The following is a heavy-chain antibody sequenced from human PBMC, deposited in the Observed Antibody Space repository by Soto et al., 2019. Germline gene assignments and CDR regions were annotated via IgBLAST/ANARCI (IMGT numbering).Heavy chain of an antibody. CDR2: IYYSGST. CDR1: GGSISSYY. J-gene: IGHJ5*02. D-gene: IGHD5-12*01. CDR3: ARDSRGYSGYDRFRLDP. Sequence: PSETLSLTCTVSGGSISSYYWSWIRQPPGKGLEWIGYIYYSGSTNYNPSLKSRVTISVDTSKNQFSLKLSSVTAADTAVYYCARDSRGYSGYDRFRLDPWGQGTRVTVSS. V-gene: IGHV4-59*01.